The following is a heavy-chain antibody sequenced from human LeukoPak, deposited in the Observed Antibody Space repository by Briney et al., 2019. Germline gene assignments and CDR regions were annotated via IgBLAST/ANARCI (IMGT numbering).Heavy chain of an antibody. Sequence: GASVKVSCKASGYTFTSYGISWVRQAPGQGLEWMGWINPNSGGTNYAQKFQGRVTMTRDTSISTAYMELSRLRSDDTAVYYCAREWDGELSQEYWGQGTLVTVSS. J-gene: IGHJ4*02. V-gene: IGHV1-2*02. CDR2: INPNSGGT. CDR1: GYTFTSYG. CDR3: AREWDGELSQEY. D-gene: IGHD1-26*01.